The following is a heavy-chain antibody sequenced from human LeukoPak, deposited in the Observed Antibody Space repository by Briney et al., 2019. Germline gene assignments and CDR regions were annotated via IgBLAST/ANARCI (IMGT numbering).Heavy chain of an antibody. D-gene: IGHD3-16*02. CDR2: IYYSGST. J-gene: IGHJ5*02. Sequence: SETLSLTCTVSGGSISSSSYYWGWIRQPPGKGLEWTGSIYYSGSTYYNPSLKSRVTISVDTSKNQFSLKLSSVTAADTAVYYCARQSPISYNWFDPWGQGTLVTVSS. CDR3: ARQSPISYNWFDP. CDR1: GGSISSSSYY. V-gene: IGHV4-39*01.